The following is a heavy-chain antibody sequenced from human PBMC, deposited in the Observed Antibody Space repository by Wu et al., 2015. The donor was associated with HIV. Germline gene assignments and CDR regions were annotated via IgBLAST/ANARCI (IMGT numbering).Heavy chain of an antibody. CDR3: AREFPGPRWELQLGLMLFDI. J-gene: IGHJ3*02. CDR2: IIPIFGTA. CDR1: GGTFSSYA. V-gene: IGHV1-69*12. Sequence: QVQLVQSGAEVKKPGSSVKVSCKASGGTFSSYAISWVRQAPGQGLEWMGGIIPIFGTANYAQKFQGRVTITADESTSTAYMELSSLRSEDTAVYYCAREFPGPRWELQLGLMLFDIVGPRDNGHRLF. D-gene: IGHD1-26*01.